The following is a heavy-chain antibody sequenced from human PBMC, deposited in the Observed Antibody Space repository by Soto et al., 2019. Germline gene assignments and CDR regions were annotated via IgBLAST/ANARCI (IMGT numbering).Heavy chain of an antibody. CDR2: IYYSGST. V-gene: IGHV4-39*01. J-gene: IGHJ4*02. D-gene: IGHD3-10*01. CDR1: GGSISSSSYY. Sequence: QLQLQESGPGLVKPSETLSLTCTVSGGSISSSSYYWGWIRQPPGKGLEWIGSIYYSGSTYYNPSLKSRVTISVDTSKNQFSLKLSSVTAADTAVYYCARTRGRLLWFGELLLRGQGTLVTVSS. CDR3: ARTRGRLLWFGELLL.